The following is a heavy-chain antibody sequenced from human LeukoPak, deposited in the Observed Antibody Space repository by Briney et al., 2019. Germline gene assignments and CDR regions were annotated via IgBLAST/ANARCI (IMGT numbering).Heavy chain of an antibody. J-gene: IGHJ3*02. V-gene: IGHV3-21*01. D-gene: IGHD1-26*01. CDR1: GFTFSSYS. CDR3: VRVVVVGATWDAFDI. CDR2: ISSSSSYI. Sequence: GGSLRLSCAASGFTFSSYSMNWVRQAPGKGLEWVSSISSSSSYIYYADSAKGRFTISRDNAKNSLYLQMNSLRAEDTAVYYCVRVVVVGATWDAFDIWGQGTMGTVSS.